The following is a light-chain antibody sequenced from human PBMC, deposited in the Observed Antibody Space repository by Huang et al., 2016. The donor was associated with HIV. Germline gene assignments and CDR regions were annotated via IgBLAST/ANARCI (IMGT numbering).Light chain of an antibody. CDR3: QQRAGWPLT. V-gene: IGKV3-11*01. CDR2: EAS. CDR1: QYISGY. J-gene: IGKJ4*01. Sequence: EIVLTQSPATLSLSPGERATLSCRASQYISGYLAWYQQKPGQAPRLLIYEASIRATGIPVRFSGSGSGTDFTFSISSLEPEDFAFYYCQQRAGWPLTFGGGTKVEIK.